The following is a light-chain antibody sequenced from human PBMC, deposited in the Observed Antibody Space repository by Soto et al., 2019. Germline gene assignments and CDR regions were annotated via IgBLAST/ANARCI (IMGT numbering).Light chain of an antibody. Sequence: DIQMTQSPSTLSASVGDRVTITCRASQSVRTWLAWYQQKPGKAPKLLILDASSLESGVPSRFSGTGSETEFTLTIFSLQPDDFATYFCHQYSTYSPTFGQGTKLEIK. CDR2: DAS. CDR1: QSVRTW. V-gene: IGKV1-5*01. J-gene: IGKJ1*01. CDR3: HQYSTYSPT.